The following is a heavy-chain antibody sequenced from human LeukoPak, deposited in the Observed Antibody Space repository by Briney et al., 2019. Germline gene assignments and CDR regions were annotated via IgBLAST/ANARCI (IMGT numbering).Heavy chain of an antibody. J-gene: IGHJ5*02. Sequence: ASVKVSCKASGYTFTNYGISWVRQAPGQGLEWMGWISGYNGNTNYAVKLPGRVSVTTDISTSTAYMELRSLRPDDTAVYYCARACTSTSCHENNWFDPRGQGTLVTVSS. CDR3: ARACTSTSCHENNWFDP. CDR2: ISGYNGNT. V-gene: IGHV1-18*01. D-gene: IGHD2-2*01. CDR1: GYTFTNYG.